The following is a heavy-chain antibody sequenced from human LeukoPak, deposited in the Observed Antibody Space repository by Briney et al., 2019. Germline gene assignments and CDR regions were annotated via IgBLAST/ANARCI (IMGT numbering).Heavy chain of an antibody. D-gene: IGHD3-9*01. CDR3: ARRHYDILTGYPFDY. CDR2: IYPGDSDT. J-gene: IGHJ4*02. Sequence: GESLKISCKGSGYSFTSYWIGWVRQMPGKGLEWMGTIYPGDSDTRYSPSFQGQVTISADKSISAAYLQWSSLKASDTAMYYCARRHYDILTGYPFDYWGQGTLVTVSS. V-gene: IGHV5-51*01. CDR1: GYSFTSYW.